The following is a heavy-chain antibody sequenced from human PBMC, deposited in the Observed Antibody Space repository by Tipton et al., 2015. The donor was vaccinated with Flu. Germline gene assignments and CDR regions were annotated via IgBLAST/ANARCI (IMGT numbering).Heavy chain of an antibody. CDR3: VKDRPGEVGGD. V-gene: IGHV3-49*04. D-gene: IGHD3-16*01. J-gene: IGHJ4*02. CDR1: GSTFGDSV. Sequence: SLRLSCLASGSTFGDSVMSWVRQAPGKGLEWLCVIRSETYGGTTEYAASLRGRFTISRDDSKSIAFLQMNSLKTEDTGVYYFVKDRPGEVGGDWGQGTLVPVSS. CDR2: IRSETYGGTT.